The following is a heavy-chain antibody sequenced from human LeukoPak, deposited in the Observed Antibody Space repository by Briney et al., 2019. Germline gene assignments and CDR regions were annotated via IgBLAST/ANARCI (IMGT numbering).Heavy chain of an antibody. Sequence: GESLKISCKGSGYTFSSYWFGWVRQMPGKGLEWMGIIYPDDSDTRYSPSFQGQVTISAAKSISTTFLQWRSLKASDTAMYYCARLAYCSNDVCYSNYYYSMDVWGKGTTVTVSS. CDR3: ARLAYCSNDVCYSNYYYSMDV. D-gene: IGHD2-8*01. CDR2: IYPDDSDT. J-gene: IGHJ6*03. V-gene: IGHV5-51*01. CDR1: GYTFSSYW.